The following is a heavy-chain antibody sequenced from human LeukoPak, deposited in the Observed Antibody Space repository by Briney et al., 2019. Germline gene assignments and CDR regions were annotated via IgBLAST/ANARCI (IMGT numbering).Heavy chain of an antibody. CDR2: IKQDGSEK. D-gene: IGHD6-13*01. CDR1: GFTFRSYW. J-gene: IGHJ4*02. CDR3: VREGSIWYERPGD. V-gene: IGHV3-7*04. Sequence: PGGSLRLSCAGSGFTFRSYWMSWVRQAPGRGLEWVANIKQDGSEKYYVDSGRGRFIISRDNAKNSFYLQMNSLRPEDTAVYYCVREGSIWYERPGDWGQGTLVTVSS.